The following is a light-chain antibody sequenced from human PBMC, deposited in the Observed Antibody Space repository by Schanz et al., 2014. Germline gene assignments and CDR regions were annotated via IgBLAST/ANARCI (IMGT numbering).Light chain of an antibody. V-gene: IGKV3-20*01. Sequence: EIVLTQSPGTLSLSPGERATLSCRASQSVSSSYLAWYQQKPGQAPRLLIYGASSRATGIPDRFSGSGSGTDFTLTVSRLQPEDLAVYYCQRYHSWPYTFGHGSKLDIK. CDR2: GAS. CDR1: QSVSSSY. CDR3: QRYHSWPYT. J-gene: IGKJ2*01.